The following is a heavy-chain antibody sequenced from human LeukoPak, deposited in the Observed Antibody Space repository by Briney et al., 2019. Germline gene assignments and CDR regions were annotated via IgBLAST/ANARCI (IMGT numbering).Heavy chain of an antibody. V-gene: IGHV3-23*01. CDR3: AKGSPAILYYCMVV. CDR2: IIGTGAGT. D-gene: IGHD2-21*01. CDR1: GFSFSNYV. Sequence: GGSLRLSCAASGFSFSNYVITWVRQAPGKGLEWVSAIIGTGAGTYYADSVKGRFTISRDNSKNTLYLQMNSLRAEDTAVYYCAKGSPAILYYCMVVRGNGTTVTVSS. J-gene: IGHJ6*03.